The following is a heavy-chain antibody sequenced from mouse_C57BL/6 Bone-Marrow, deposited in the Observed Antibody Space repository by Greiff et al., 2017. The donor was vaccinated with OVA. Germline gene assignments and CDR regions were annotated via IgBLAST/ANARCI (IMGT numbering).Heavy chain of an antibody. D-gene: IGHD1-1*01. CDR2: IYPYNGVS. J-gene: IGHJ1*03. CDR3: ARWSYVRDWYFDV. V-gene: IGHV1-31*01. CDR1: GYSFTGYY. Sequence: EVQLVESGPELVKPGASVKISCKASGYSFTGYYMHWVKQSHGNILDWIGYIYPYNGVSSYNQKFKGKATLTVDKSSSTAYMELRSLTSEDSAVYYGARWSYVRDWYFDVWGTGTTVTVSS.